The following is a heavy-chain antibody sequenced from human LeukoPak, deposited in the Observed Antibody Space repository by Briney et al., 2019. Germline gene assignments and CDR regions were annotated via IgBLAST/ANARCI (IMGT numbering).Heavy chain of an antibody. D-gene: IGHD1-26*01. CDR2: MNPNSGNT. Sequence: ASVKVSCKASGYTFTSYDINWVRQATGQGLEWMGWMNPNSGNTGYAQKFQGRVTMTRNTSISTAYMELSSLRAEDTALYYCARLRVVWDLDDAFDIWGQGTMVIVSS. CDR3: ARLRVVWDLDDAFDI. J-gene: IGHJ3*02. V-gene: IGHV1-8*01. CDR1: GYTFTSYD.